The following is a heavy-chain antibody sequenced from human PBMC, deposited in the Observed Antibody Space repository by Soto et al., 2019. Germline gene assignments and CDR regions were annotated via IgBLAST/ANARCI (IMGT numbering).Heavy chain of an antibody. CDR1: GYTFTSYG. D-gene: IGHD3-22*01. J-gene: IGHJ6*02. V-gene: IGHV1-18*04. Sequence: QAQLVQSGAEVKKPGASVKVSCKASGYTFTSYGINWVRQAPGQGLEWLGWISPYDGNTKYAQSVQGRVSMTTDTSTKTAYMELRSPRSDGTAMYYCARGGYYDSSGSRNYYYYGMKVGGQGTTVSVSS. CDR3: ARGGYYDSSGSRNYYYYGMKV. CDR2: ISPYDGNT.